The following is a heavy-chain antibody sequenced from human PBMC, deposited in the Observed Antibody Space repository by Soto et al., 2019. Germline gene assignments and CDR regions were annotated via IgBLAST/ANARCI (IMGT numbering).Heavy chain of an antibody. CDR2: ISWNSDSI. Sequence: DVQLVESGGGLAQPGRSLRLSCAASGFTFDDYAMHWVRQAPGKGLEWVSGISWNSDSIGYAVSVKGRFTISRDNAKKSLYLQMNSLRAEDTALYYCASGRGYDILTGYYPYFDYWGQGTLVTVSS. CDR1: GFTFDDYA. J-gene: IGHJ4*02. D-gene: IGHD3-9*01. V-gene: IGHV3-9*01. CDR3: ASGRGYDILTGYYPYFDY.